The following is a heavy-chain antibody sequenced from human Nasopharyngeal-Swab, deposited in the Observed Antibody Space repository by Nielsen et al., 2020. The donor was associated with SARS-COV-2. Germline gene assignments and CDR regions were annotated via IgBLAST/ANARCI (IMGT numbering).Heavy chain of an antibody. J-gene: IGHJ6*02. V-gene: IGHV3-30-3*01. CDR2: ISYDGSNK. CDR3: ARERTVTTRRGDGMDV. CDR1: GFTFSSYA. D-gene: IGHD4-17*01. Sequence: GESLKISCAASGFTFSSYAMHWVRQAPGKGLEWVAVISYDGSNKYYADSVKGRFTISRDNSKNTLYLQMNSLRAEDTAVYYCARERTVTTRRGDGMDVWGQGTTVTVSS.